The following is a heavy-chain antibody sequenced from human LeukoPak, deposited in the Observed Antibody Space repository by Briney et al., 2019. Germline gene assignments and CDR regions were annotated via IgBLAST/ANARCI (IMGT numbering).Heavy chain of an antibody. CDR2: IIPIFGTA. CDR3: ARDRGTTVTTGKGGWFDP. V-gene: IGHV1-69*05. D-gene: IGHD4-17*01. Sequence: GASVKVSCKASGGTFSSYAISWVRQAPGQGLEWMGRIIPIFGTANYAQKFQGRVTITTDESPSTAYMELSSLRSEDTAVYYCARDRGTTVTTGKGGWFDPWGQGTLVTVSS. J-gene: IGHJ5*02. CDR1: GGTFSSYA.